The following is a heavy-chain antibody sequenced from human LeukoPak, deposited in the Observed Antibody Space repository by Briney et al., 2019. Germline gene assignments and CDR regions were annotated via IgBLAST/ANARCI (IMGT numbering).Heavy chain of an antibody. CDR1: GFTFSSYA. D-gene: IGHD3-22*01. CDR2: ISGSGGST. Sequence: PGGSLRLSCAASGFTFSSYATSWVRQAPGKGLEWVSAISGSGGSTYYADSVKGRFTISRDNSKNTLYLQMNSLRAEDTAVYYCAKGSSYYYDSSGYYGHWGQGTLVTVSS. J-gene: IGHJ4*02. V-gene: IGHV3-23*01. CDR3: AKGSSYYYDSSGYYGH.